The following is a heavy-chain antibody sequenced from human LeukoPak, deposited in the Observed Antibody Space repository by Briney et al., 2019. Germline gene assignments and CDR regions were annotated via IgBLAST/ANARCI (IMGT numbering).Heavy chain of an antibody. CDR2: ISTSGST. V-gene: IGHV4-4*07. J-gene: IGHJ4*02. CDR1: GGSMNNYY. Sequence: SETLSLTCTVSGGSMNNYYWSWIRQPAGKGLESIGHISTSGSTNYNPSLKSRVTMSVDTSKNQFSLKLSSVTAADTAVYYCARVRYSDSSVLTRKRSYYFDYWGQGTLVTVSS. CDR3: ARVRYSDSSVLTRKRSYYFDY. D-gene: IGHD3-22*01.